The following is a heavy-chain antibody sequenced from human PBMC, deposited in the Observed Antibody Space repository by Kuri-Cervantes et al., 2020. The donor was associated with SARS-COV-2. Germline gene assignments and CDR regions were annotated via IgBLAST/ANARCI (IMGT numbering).Heavy chain of an antibody. J-gene: IGHJ4*02. CDR2: IGPSGTTK. Sequence: GGSLRLSCTASGFIFSDYYMTWIRQAPGKGLEWVSNIGPSGTTKYYADSVKGRFTISRDNAKNSLYLQMSSLRAEDTAVYYCATLPWIVVVPAASLIGDYWGQGTLVTVSS. CDR1: GFIFSDYY. V-gene: IGHV3-11*04. D-gene: IGHD2-2*01. CDR3: ATLPWIVVVPAASLIGDY.